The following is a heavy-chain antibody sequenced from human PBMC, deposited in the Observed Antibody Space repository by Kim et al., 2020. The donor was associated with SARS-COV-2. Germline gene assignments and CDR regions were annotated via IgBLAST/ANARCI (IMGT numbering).Heavy chain of an antibody. D-gene: IGHD1-26*01. CDR2: LYYSGRT. Sequence: SETLSLTCTVSGGSINTSNYYWGWIRQPPGKGLEWIGSLYYSGRTYYNPSLKSRVTISVDTSKNQFSLKLSSVTAADTAVYYCARVGATSFVFDYWGQGT. V-gene: IGHV4-39*01. CDR3: ARVGATSFVFDY. J-gene: IGHJ4*02. CDR1: GGSINTSNYY.